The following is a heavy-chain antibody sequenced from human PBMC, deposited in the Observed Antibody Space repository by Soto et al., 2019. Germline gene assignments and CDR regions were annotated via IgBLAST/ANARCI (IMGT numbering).Heavy chain of an antibody. J-gene: IGHJ4*02. Sequence: QVQLVQSGAEEKKPGASVKVSCKASGYTFTSYAMHWVRQAPGQRLEWMGWINAGNGNTKYSQKFQGRVTIPRDTSESPAYMEMGSLRSEDTAVYYCARSIVVVTALDYWGQGTLVTVSS. CDR2: INAGNGNT. CDR1: GYTFTSYA. CDR3: ARSIVVVTALDY. V-gene: IGHV1-3*05. D-gene: IGHD2-21*02.